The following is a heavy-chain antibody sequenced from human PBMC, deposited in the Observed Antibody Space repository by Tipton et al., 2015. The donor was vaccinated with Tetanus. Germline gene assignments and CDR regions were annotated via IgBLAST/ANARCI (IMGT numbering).Heavy chain of an antibody. CDR3: AGVTAQRTELYFEH. CDR1: GDSISRSY. J-gene: IGHJ1*01. CDR2: IYIPEGT. Sequence: LRLSCTVSGDSISRSYWRWIRQSPGKGLEWIGYIYIPEGTIYNPSLQSRVIISVDTSKSQVSLRLTSVTAADTAIYYCAGVTAQRTELYFEHWGQGTQVAVSS. V-gene: IGHV4-59*01. D-gene: IGHD2-8*02.